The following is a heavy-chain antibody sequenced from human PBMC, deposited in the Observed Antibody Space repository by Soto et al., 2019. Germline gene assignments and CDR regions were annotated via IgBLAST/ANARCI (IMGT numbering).Heavy chain of an antibody. CDR3: ARRFPVPYDILPGYYNSWFDP. Sequence: SETLSLICTVSGGSISSYYWSWIRQPPGKGLEWIGYIYYSGSTNYNPSLKSRVTISVDTSKNQFSLKLSSVTAADTAVYYCARRFPVPYDILPGYYNSWFDPWGQGTLVTVSS. D-gene: IGHD3-9*01. V-gene: IGHV4-59*01. CDR1: GGSISSYY. CDR2: IYYSGST. J-gene: IGHJ5*02.